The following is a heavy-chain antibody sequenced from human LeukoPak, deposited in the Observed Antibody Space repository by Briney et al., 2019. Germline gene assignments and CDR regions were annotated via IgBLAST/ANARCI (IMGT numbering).Heavy chain of an antibody. D-gene: IGHD6-25*01. Sequence: GGSLRLSCAASGFTFSSYTMNWVRQPPGKGLEWVSNIGTSSTTIYYADSVKGRFTISRDNAKNSLYLQMNSLRADDTADYYCARFAAGGSYYYYMDVWGKGTTVTVSS. CDR1: GFTFSSYT. J-gene: IGHJ6*03. CDR3: ARFAAGGSYYYYMDV. V-gene: IGHV3-48*01. CDR2: IGTSSTTI.